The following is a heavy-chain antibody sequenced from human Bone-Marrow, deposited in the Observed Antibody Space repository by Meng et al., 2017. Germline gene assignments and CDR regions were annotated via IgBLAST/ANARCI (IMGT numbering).Heavy chain of an antibody. CDR2: ISWNSGSI. Sequence: SLKISCAASGFTFDDYAMHWVRQAPGKGLEWVSGISWNSGSIGYADSVKGRFTISRDNAKNSLYLQMNSLRAEDTALYYCATRMIAAAGTGVPDYWGQGTRVTGSS. CDR3: ATRMIAAAGTGVPDY. D-gene: IGHD6-13*01. J-gene: IGHJ4*02. V-gene: IGHV3-9*01. CDR1: GFTFDDYA.